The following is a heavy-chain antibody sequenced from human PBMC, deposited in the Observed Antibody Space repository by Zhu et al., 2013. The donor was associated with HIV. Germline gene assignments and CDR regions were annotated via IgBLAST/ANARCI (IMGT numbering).Heavy chain of an antibody. V-gene: IGHV1-46*01. CDR3: ARPRTGSTANHFDL. CDR1: GYTFTSHY. J-gene: IGHJ2*01. Sequence: QVQLVQSGAEVKKPGASVKLSCKASGYTFTSHYIHWLREAPGQGLEWMGVINPSGGRPNYAQSFQGRVTMTTDTSSTTVYMELLSLTSNDTAIYYCARPRTGSTANHFDLWGRGTLVTVSS. CDR2: INPSGGRP. D-gene: IGHD3-9*01.